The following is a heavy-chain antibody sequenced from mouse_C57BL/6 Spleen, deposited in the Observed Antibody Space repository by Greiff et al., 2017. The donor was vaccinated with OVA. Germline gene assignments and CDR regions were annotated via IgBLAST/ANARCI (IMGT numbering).Heavy chain of an antibody. J-gene: IGHJ3*01. V-gene: IGHV6-3*01. CDR1: GFTFSNYW. CDR3: TSRDWFAY. CDR2: IRLKSDNYAT. Sequence: EVKVEESGGGLVQPGGSMKLSCVASGFTFSNYWMNWVRQSPEKGLEWVAQIRLKSDNYATHYAESVKGRFTISRDDSKSSVYLQMNNLRAEDTGIYYCTSRDWFAYWGQGTLVTVSA.